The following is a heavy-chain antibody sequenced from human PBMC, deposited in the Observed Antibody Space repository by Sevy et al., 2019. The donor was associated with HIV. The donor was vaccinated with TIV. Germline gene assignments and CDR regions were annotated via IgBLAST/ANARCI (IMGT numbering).Heavy chain of an antibody. J-gene: IGHJ4*02. CDR3: TTDPLGYSSGWFFIDY. CDR1: GFTFSNAW. Sequence: GGSLRLSCAASGFTFSNAWMSWVRQAPGKGLEWVGRIKSKTDGGTTDYAAPVKGRFTISRDDSKNTLYLQMNSLKTEDTAVYDCTTDPLGYSSGWFFIDYWGQGTLVTVSS. CDR2: IKSKTDGGTT. V-gene: IGHV3-15*01. D-gene: IGHD6-19*01.